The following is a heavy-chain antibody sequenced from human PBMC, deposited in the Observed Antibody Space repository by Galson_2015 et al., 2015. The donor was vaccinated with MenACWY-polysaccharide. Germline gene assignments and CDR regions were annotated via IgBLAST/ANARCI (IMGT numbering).Heavy chain of an antibody. CDR2: VSALGDIT. CDR1: GFTFSSSA. J-gene: IGHJ4*02. V-gene: IGHV3-23*01. CDR3: AKRRPTSQKRPFDA. Sequence: SLRLSCAASGFTFSSSAMSWVRQAPGKGLEWVSGVSALGDITFYADSVKGRFTISRDNSKNTLYLQMNSLRVEDTAMYYCAKRRPTSQKRPFDAWGQGTLVTVSS. D-gene: IGHD5-24*01.